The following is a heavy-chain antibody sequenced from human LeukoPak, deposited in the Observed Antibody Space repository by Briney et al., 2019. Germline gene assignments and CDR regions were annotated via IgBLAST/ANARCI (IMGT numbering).Heavy chain of an antibody. J-gene: IGHJ4*02. CDR3: ARYVQRVHYYFDY. D-gene: IGHD1-1*01. Sequence: SETLSLTCAVYGGSFSGYYWSWIRQPPGKGLEWIGEINHSGSTNYNPSPKSRVTISVDTSKNQFSLKLSSVTAADTAVYYCARYVQRVHYYFDYWGQGTLVTVSS. CDR1: GGSFSGYY. CDR2: INHSGST. V-gene: IGHV4-34*01.